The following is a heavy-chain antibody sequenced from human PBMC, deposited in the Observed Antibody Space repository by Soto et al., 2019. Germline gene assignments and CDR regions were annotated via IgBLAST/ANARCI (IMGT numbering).Heavy chain of an antibody. CDR3: TTGITMIVVVPDAFDY. Sequence: PGGSLRLSCAASGFTFNSYGMHWVRQAPGKGLEWVGRIKGKTDGGTTDYAAPVKGRFTISRDDSKNTLYLQMNSLKTEDTAVYYCTTGITMIVVVPDAFDYWGQETLVTVSS. CDR2: IKGKTDGGTT. J-gene: IGHJ4*02. CDR1: GFTFNSYG. V-gene: IGHV3-15*07. D-gene: IGHD3-22*01.